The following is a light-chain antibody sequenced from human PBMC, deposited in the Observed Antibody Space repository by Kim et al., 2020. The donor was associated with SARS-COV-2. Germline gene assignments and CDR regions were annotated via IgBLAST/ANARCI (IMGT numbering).Light chain of an antibody. J-gene: IGLJ3*02. CDR1: NIGSKN. V-gene: IGLV3-9*01. CDR2: GDT. CDR3: QVWDSRTAL. Sequence: SYELTQPLSVSVGLGQTARISCEGNNIGSKNVHWYQQRPGQAPVLVMYGDTRRPPGIPERFSGSSSGNTATLTISRAQVGDEADYFCQVWDSRTALFGGG.